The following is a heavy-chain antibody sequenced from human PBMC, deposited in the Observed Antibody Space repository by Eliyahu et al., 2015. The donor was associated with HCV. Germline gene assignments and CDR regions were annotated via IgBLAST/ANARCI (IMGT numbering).Heavy chain of an antibody. V-gene: IGHV3-33*01. CDR3: ARFEGSDAQQLPSDY. Sequence: QVQLVESGGGVVQPGRSLXLSCAASGFTXSXYGMHWVRQAPGKGLEWVAVIWYDGSNKYYADSVKGRFTISRDNSKNTLYLQMNSLRAEDTAVYYCARFEGSDAQQLPSDYWGQGTLVTVSS. CDR1: GFTXSXYG. CDR2: IWYDGSNK. J-gene: IGHJ4*02. D-gene: IGHD6-13*01.